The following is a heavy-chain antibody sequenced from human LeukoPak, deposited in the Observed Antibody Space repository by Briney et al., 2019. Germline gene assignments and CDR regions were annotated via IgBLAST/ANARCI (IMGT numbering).Heavy chain of an antibody. CDR2: ISSSSSTI. CDR3: SRTYSSGWYVSAYY. D-gene: IGHD6-19*01. V-gene: IGHV3-48*04. J-gene: IGHJ4*02. CDR1: GFTFSSYS. Sequence: GGSLRLSCAASGFTFSSYSMNWVRQAPGKGLEGVSYISSSSSTIYYADSLTGRCTISRGNAQNPLHLQMNHLRGEGQPEYFFSRTYSSGWYVSAYYWGQGTLVTVSS.